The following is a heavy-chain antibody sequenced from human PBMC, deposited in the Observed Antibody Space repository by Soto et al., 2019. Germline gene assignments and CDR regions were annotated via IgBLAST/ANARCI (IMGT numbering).Heavy chain of an antibody. CDR3: ARAGIMDRQFDA. V-gene: IGHV4-59*01. CDR1: SDSLNIRT. CDR2: IDYSGIT. Sequence: PWETLSLTCPFSSDSLNIRTWNWIRQPPGKGLEWIGYIDYSGITSYNPSLQSQVTISLDRSKNQFSLRVTSMTAADTATYYCARAGIMDRQFDAWGQGIIVTVAS. D-gene: IGHD1-26*01. J-gene: IGHJ5*02.